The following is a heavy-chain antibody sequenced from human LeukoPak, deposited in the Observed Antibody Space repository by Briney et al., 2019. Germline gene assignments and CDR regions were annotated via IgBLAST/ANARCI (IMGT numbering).Heavy chain of an antibody. CDR2: IYYSGST. CDR3: ARVRGGQPDC. Sequence: SETLSLTCTVSGGSISSYYWSWIRQPPGKGLEWIGYIYYSGSTNYNPSLKSRVTISVDTSKNQFSLKLSSVTAADTAAYYCARVRGGQPDCWGQGTLVTVSS. D-gene: IGHD3-16*01. CDR1: GGSISSYY. V-gene: IGHV4-59*01. J-gene: IGHJ4*02.